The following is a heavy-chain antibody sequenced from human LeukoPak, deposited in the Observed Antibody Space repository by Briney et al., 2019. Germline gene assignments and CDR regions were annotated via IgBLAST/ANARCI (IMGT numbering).Heavy chain of an antibody. CDR2: IYYSGST. CDR1: GGSISSYY. Sequence: SETLSPTCTVSGGSISSYYWSWIRQPPGKGLEWIGYIYYSGSTNYNPSLKSRVTISVDTSKNQFSLKLSSVTAADTAVYYCARHQMVGDFDYWGQGTLVTVSS. D-gene: IGHD2-8*01. J-gene: IGHJ4*02. V-gene: IGHV4-59*08. CDR3: ARHQMVGDFDY.